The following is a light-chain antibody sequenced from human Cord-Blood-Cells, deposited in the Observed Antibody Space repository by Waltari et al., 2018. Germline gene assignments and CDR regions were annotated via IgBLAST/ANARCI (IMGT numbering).Light chain of an antibody. CDR2: EGS. CDR3: CSYAGSSTWV. Sequence: QSALTQPASVSGSPGQSITISCIGTSSAVGSYNLVSWYQQHPGKAPKLMIYEGSKRPSGVSNRFSGSKSGNTASLTISGLQAEYVADYYCCSYAGSSTWVFGGGTKLAVL. J-gene: IGLJ3*02. CDR1: SSAVGSYNL. V-gene: IGLV2-23*01.